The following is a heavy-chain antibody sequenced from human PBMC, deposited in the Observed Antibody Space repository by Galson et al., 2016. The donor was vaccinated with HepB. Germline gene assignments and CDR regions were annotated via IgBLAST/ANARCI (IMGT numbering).Heavy chain of an antibody. CDR1: GARIRIYG. CDR2: ISSSSSTM. V-gene: IGHV3-48*01. J-gene: IGHJ4*02. D-gene: IGHD3-10*01. Sequence: SLRLSCAASGARIRIYGMNWVRQAPGKGLEWVSFISSSSSTMYYSDSVKGRATVSRDNAKESLYLQLNSLRVEDTVVYYCARDHPGLLTSGLCLSWGQGTLVTVSS. CDR3: ARDHPGLLTSGLCLS.